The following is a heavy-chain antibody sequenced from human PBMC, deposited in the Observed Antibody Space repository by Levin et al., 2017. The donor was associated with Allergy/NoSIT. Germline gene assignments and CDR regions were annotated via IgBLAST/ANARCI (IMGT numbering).Heavy chain of an antibody. J-gene: IGHJ3*02. CDR3: ARGVKSSGRGDVFDI. CDR2: ISHDGVNK. D-gene: IGHD3-22*01. CDR1: GLTFSNTI. Sequence: GESLKISCAASGLTFSNTIMHWVRQAPGEGLEWVAGISHDGVNKHYADSVKGRFIISRDNAKNTLELHMNSLRPGDGAVYYCARGVKSSGRGDVFDIWGQGTMVVVSS. V-gene: IGHV3-30-3*01.